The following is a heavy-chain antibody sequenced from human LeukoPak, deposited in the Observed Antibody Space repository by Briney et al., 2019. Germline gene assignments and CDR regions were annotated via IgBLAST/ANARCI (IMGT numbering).Heavy chain of an antibody. J-gene: IGHJ4*02. CDR2: IESKTDGGTT. Sequence: GSLRLSCAASGFTFSNAWMSWVRQAPGKGLEWVGRIESKTDGGTTDYAAPVKGRFTISRDDSKNTLYLQMNSLKTEDTAVYYCTTDDAAAADLYYFDYWGQGTLVTVSS. D-gene: IGHD6-13*01. CDR1: GFTFSNAW. CDR3: TTDDAAAADLYYFDY. V-gene: IGHV3-15*04.